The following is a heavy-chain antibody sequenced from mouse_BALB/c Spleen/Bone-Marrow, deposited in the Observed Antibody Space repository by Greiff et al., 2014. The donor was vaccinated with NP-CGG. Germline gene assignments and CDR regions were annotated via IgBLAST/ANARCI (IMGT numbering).Heavy chain of an antibody. CDR3: ARSGSSSGYFDY. D-gene: IGHD1-1*01. J-gene: IGHJ2*01. CDR2: ISSGSSTI. Sequence: EVQVVESGGGLVQPGGSRKLSCAASGFTFSSFGMHWVRQAPEKGLEWVAYISSGSSTIYYADTVMGRFTISRDNPKNTLFLQXXXXXXEDXAMYYCARSGSSSGYFDYWGQGTTLTVSS. CDR1: GFTFSSFG. V-gene: IGHV5-17*02.